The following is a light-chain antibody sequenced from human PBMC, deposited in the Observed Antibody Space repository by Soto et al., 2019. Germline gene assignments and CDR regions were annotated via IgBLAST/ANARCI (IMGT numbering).Light chain of an antibody. CDR2: SAS. Sequence: EIVLTQSPCTLSLSPGERATLSWRASQNFGSSNLAWYQQKPGQAPRLLIYSASSRATGIPDRFSGIGSGTDFTLTISRLEPEDFAVYYCQQYGSSGTFGQGTKVDIK. CDR3: QQYGSSGT. CDR1: QNFGSSN. V-gene: IGKV3-20*01. J-gene: IGKJ1*01.